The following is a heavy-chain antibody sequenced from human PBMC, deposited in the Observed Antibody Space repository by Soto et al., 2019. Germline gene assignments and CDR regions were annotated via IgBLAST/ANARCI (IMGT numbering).Heavy chain of an antibody. CDR3: ATNSLIVVVNPYYFDY. CDR2: FDPEDGET. CDR1: GYTLTELS. D-gene: IGHD3-22*01. J-gene: IGHJ4*02. Sequence: ASVKVSCKVSGYTLTELSMHWVRQAPGKGLEWMGGFDPEDGETIYAQKFQGRVTMTEDTSTDTTYMELSSLRSEDTAVYYCATNSLIVVVNPYYFDYWGQGTLVTVSS. V-gene: IGHV1-24*01.